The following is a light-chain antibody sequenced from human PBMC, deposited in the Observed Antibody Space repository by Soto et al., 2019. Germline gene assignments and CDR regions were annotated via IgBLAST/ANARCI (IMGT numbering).Light chain of an antibody. V-gene: IGKV3-15*01. CDR1: QSVSSN. CDR2: GAS. CDR3: QQYHKWPPIT. Sequence: EIVLTQSPGTLSLSPGERATLSCRASQSVSSNLAWFQQKPGQAPRLLIHGASTRATGIPARFSGSGSGTEFTLTITSLQSEDFAVYYCQQYHKWPPITFGQGTRLEIK. J-gene: IGKJ5*01.